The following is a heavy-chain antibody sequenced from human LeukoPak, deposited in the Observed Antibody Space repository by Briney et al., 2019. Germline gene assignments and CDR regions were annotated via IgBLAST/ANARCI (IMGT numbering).Heavy chain of an antibody. D-gene: IGHD1-26*01. Sequence: SETLSLTCTVSGGSISSSSYYWGWIRQPTGQGLEWIESTYYSRSTYYNPSLESRVTISVDTSKNQFSLMLSPVTAADTAVYYCASAGSYSVDYWGQGTLVTVSS. CDR3: ASAGSYSVDY. J-gene: IGHJ4*02. V-gene: IGHV4-39*01. CDR2: TYYSRST. CDR1: GGSISSSSYY.